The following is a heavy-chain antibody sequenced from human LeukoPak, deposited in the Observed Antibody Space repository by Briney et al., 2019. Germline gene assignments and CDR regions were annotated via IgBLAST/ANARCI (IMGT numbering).Heavy chain of an antibody. J-gene: IGHJ4*02. D-gene: IGHD2-15*01. CDR3: ARELAAGGGH. CDR2: ISSSSSYI. CDR1: GFTLSDYH. Sequence: PGGSLRLSCAASGFTLSDYHMNWVRQAPGKGLEWVSSISSSSSYIYYADSVKGRFTISRDNAKNSLYLQMNSLRAEDTAVYYCARELAAGGGHWGQGTLVTVSS. V-gene: IGHV3-21*01.